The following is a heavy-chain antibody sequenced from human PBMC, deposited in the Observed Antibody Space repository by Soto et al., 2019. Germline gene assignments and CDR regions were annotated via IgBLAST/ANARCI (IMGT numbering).Heavy chain of an antibody. CDR1: GYTFASHA. CDR2: INSGNGDT. J-gene: IGHJ4*02. D-gene: IGHD2-2*01. Sequence: QVQLVQSGAEVKKPVASVKVSCKASGYTFASHAMHWVRQAPGQRLEWMGWINSGNGDTKYSQKFQGRVTITRDTSASTAYMELGSLRSEDTAVYYCATSQYCSSTTCYLAYWGQGTLVTVSS. V-gene: IGHV1-3*01. CDR3: ATSQYCSSTTCYLAY.